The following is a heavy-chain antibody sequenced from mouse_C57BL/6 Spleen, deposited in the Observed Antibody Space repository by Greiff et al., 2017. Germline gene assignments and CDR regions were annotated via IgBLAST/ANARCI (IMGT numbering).Heavy chain of an antibody. CDR3: ARERDYYGSSHWYFDV. CDR1: GFTFSDYY. CDR2: INYDGSST. V-gene: IGHV5-16*01. D-gene: IGHD1-1*01. Sequence: EVKLEESEGGLVQPGSSMKLSCTASGFTFSDYYMAWVRQVPEKGLEWVANINYDGSSTYYLDSLQSRFIISRDNAKNFLYLQMSSLKSEDTATYYWARERDYYGSSHWYFDVWGTGTTVTVSS. J-gene: IGHJ1*03.